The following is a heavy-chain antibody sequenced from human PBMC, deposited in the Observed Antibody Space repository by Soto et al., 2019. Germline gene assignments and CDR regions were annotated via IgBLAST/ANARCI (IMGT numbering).Heavy chain of an antibody. J-gene: IGHJ3*01. D-gene: IGHD2-2*01. CDR3: ARRLKEPAAKEALDL. CDR2: IFHSGSA. V-gene: IGHV4-39*01. CDR1: GGSISSSSFF. Sequence: QLQLQESGPGLVKPSETLSLTCTVSGGSISSSSFFWAWVRQPPGEGLDWIASIFHSGSAYYSPPLKSRVTISVDKSRNQCSLKLSSVTAAVTAVYYCARRLKEPAAKEALDLWGQGTMVSVSS.